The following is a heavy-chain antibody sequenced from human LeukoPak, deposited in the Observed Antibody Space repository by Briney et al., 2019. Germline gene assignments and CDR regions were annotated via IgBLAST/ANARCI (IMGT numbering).Heavy chain of an antibody. CDR1: GFTFSSYA. Sequence: GGSLRLSCAASGFTFSSYAMHWVRQAPGKGLEWVGRIKSKADGGTTDYAAPVKGRFTISRDDSKNTLFLQMNSLITEDTAVYYCTANSGYSFDYWGQGTLVTVSS. D-gene: IGHD3-22*01. V-gene: IGHV3-15*01. J-gene: IGHJ4*02. CDR2: IKSKADGGTT. CDR3: TANSGYSFDY.